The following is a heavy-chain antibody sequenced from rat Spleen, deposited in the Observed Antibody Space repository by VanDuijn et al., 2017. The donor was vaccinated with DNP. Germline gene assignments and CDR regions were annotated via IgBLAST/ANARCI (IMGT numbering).Heavy chain of an antibody. J-gene: IGHJ3*01. CDR2: ISYDGSRT. CDR1: GFTFSDYN. Sequence: EVQLVESGGGLVQPGRSLKFSCAASGFTFSDYNMAWVRQAPKKGLEWVATISYDGSRTYYRDSVKGRFTISRDNAKSTLYLQMDSLRSEDTATYYCARRDYPVPAYWGQGTLVTVSS. V-gene: IGHV5-7*01. D-gene: IGHD1-4*01. CDR3: ARRDYPVPAY.